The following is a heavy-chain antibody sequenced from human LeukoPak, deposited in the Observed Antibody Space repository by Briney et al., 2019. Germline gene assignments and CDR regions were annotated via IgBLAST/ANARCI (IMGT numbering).Heavy chain of an antibody. D-gene: IGHD2-15*01. Sequence: PGGSLRLSCAASGFTFSSYAMSWVRQAPGKGLEWVSTISISGGSTYYADSVKGRFTISRDNSKNTLYLQMNSLRAEDTAVYYCAKPEAGGGSSDAFDIWGQGTMVTVSS. V-gene: IGHV3-23*01. J-gene: IGHJ3*02. CDR1: GFTFSSYA. CDR3: AKPEAGGGSSDAFDI. CDR2: ISISGGST.